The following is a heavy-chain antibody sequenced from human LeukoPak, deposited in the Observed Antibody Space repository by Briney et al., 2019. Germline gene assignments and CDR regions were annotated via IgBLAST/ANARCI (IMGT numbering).Heavy chain of an antibody. CDR1: GFTFSSYT. CDR3: ARQAICGANCWYRHLDL. D-gene: IGHD2-21*01. J-gene: IGHJ4*02. V-gene: IGHV3-48*01. CDR2: TTSSGKTI. Sequence: GGSLRLSCAASGFTFSSYTRNWVRQAPGKGLEWVSYTTSSGKTIYYADSLEGRFTISRDNAKNSLYLQMSSLRAEDTALYYCARQAICGANCWYRHLDLWGPGTLVTVSS.